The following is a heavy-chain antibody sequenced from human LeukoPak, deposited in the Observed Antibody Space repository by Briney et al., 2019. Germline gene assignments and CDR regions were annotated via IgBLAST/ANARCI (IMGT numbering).Heavy chain of an antibody. Sequence: GGSLRLSCAASGFTFSSYSMNWVRQAPGKGLEWVSYISSSSSTIYYADSVKGRFTISRDNAKNSLYLQMNSLRAEDTAVYYCARGGSSEEDAFDIWGQGTMVTVSS. D-gene: IGHD1-26*01. V-gene: IGHV3-48*04. CDR2: ISSSSSTI. CDR3: ARGGSSEEDAFDI. CDR1: GFTFSSYS. J-gene: IGHJ3*02.